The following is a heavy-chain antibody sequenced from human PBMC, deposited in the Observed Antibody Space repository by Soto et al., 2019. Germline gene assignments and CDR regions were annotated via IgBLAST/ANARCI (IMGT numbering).Heavy chain of an antibody. D-gene: IGHD3-22*01. J-gene: IGHJ4*02. Sequence: QMQLVQSGPEVKKPGTSVKVSCKASGFTFTSSAVQWVRQARGQRLEWIGWIVVGSGNTNYAQKFQERVTITRDMSTSTAYRELSSLRSEDTAVYYCAAGLYYDSSGYHDDFDYWGQGTLVTVSS. CDR2: IVVGSGNT. CDR1: GFTFTSSA. V-gene: IGHV1-58*01. CDR3: AAGLYYDSSGYHDDFDY.